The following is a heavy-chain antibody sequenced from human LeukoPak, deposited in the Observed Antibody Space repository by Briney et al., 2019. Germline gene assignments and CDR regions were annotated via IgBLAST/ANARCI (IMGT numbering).Heavy chain of an antibody. J-gene: IGHJ4*02. V-gene: IGHV7-4-1*02. Sequence: ASVKVSCKGSGYTFTSYAMNWVRQAPGQGLEWMGWINTNTGNPTYAQGFTGRFVFSLDTSVSTAYLQISSLKAEDTAVYYCARDLAWRWELKQGDDYWGQGTLVTVSS. CDR1: GYTFTSYA. CDR3: ARDLAWRWELKQGDDY. CDR2: INTNTGNP. D-gene: IGHD1-26*01.